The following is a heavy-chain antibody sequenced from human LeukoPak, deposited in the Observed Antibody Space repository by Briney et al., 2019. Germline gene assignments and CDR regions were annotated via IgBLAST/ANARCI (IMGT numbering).Heavy chain of an antibody. J-gene: IGHJ5*02. CDR3: ARVNLRGSNYNWFDP. Sequence: ASVKVSCKTSGGTFLNHIFSWVRQAPGHGLEWIGKITPVIETAKYAQTFQGRVSIYTDKDTTTVYMDLSGLRPDDTADYYCARVNLRGSNYNWFDPWGQGTRVIVSS. D-gene: IGHD3-10*01. V-gene: IGHV1-69*08. CDR1: GGTFLNHI. CDR2: ITPVIETA.